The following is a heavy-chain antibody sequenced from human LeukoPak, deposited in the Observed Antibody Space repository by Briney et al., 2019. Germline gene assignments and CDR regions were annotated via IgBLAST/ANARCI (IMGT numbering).Heavy chain of an antibody. V-gene: IGHV3-21*01. CDR3: ARAHCSGGSCYSFDY. D-gene: IGHD2-15*01. CDR2: ISSSSSYI. J-gene: IGHJ4*02. Sequence: GGSLRLSCAASGFTFSSYRMNWVRQAPGKGLEWVSSISSSSSYIYYADSVKGRFTISRDNAKNSLYLQMNSLRAEDTAVYYCARAHCSGGSCYSFDYWGQGTLVTVSS. CDR1: GFTFSSYR.